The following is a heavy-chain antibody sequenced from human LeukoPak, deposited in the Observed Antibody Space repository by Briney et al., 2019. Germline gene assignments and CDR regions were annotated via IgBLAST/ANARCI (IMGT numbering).Heavy chain of an antibody. CDR2: IHTSGST. Sequence: SETLSLTCTVSGVSISSYYWSWIRQPAGKGLEWIGRIHTSGSTNYNPSLKSRVTMSVGTSKNEFSLKLSSVTAADTAVYYCARTFMTTVTFGWFDPWGQGTLVTVSS. CDR1: GVSISSYY. J-gene: IGHJ5*02. D-gene: IGHD4-17*01. V-gene: IGHV4-4*07. CDR3: ARTFMTTVTFGWFDP.